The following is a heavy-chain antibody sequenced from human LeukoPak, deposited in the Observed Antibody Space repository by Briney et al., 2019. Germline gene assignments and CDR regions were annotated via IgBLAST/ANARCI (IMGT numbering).Heavy chain of an antibody. D-gene: IGHD2-15*01. CDR2: ISGSGGST. V-gene: IGHV3-23*01. CDR1: GFTFSSYA. Sequence: PGGSLRLSCAASGFTFSSYAMSWVRQAPGKGLEWVSAISGSGGSTYYADSVKGRFTISRDNSKNTLYLQMNSLRAEDTAVYYCARAGSCSGGSCYPHSSGWYDWGQGTLVTVSS. J-gene: IGHJ4*02. CDR3: ARAGSCSGGSCYPHSSGWYD.